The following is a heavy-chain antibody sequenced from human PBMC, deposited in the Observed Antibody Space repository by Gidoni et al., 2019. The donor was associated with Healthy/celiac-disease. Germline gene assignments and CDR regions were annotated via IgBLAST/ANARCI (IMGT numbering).Heavy chain of an antibody. CDR1: GGSFSGYY. V-gene: IGHV4-34*01. CDR3: ARASEGMDV. Sequence: VQLPQLAAGLLKPSETLSITSAVYGGSFSGYYWSWIRQPPGKGLEWIGEINHSGSTNYNPSLKSRVTRSVDTSKNQFSRKLSSVTAADTAVYYCARASEGMDVWGQGTTVTVSS. CDR2: INHSGST. J-gene: IGHJ6*02.